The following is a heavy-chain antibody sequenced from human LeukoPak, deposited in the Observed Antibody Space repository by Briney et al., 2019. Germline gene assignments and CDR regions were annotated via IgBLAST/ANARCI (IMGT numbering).Heavy chain of an antibody. CDR2: ISSSSSTI. J-gene: IGHJ4*02. CDR3: ARPLAIGTSPAFDY. D-gene: IGHD1-1*01. Sequence: ETLSLTCTVSGGSISSSSYYWGWVRQPPGKGLEWVSYISSSSSTIYYADSVKGRFTISRDNAKNPLYLQMNSLRAEDTAVYYCARPLAIGTSPAFDYWGQGTLVTVSS. V-gene: IGHV3-48*01. CDR1: GGSISSSSYY.